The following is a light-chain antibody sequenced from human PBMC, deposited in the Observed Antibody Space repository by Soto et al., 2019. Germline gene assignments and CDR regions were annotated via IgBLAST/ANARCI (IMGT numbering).Light chain of an antibody. CDR3: QQRSNWPLT. V-gene: IGKV3-11*01. Sequence: ETVLTQSPATLSLSPGERATLSCRASQSVSSYLAWYQQKPGQAPRLLIYDASNRATGIPARFSGSGSGTDFTLTISSLEPADFAVYCCQQRSNWPLTFGGGTKVEIK. J-gene: IGKJ4*01. CDR2: DAS. CDR1: QSVSSY.